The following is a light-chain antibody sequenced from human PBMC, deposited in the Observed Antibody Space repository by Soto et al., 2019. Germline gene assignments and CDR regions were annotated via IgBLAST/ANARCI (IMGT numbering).Light chain of an antibody. CDR2: KAS. J-gene: IGKJ1*01. CDR3: QQYLNRWT. CDR1: QSISTW. Sequence: DIQMTQSPSTLSASVGDRVTITCRASQSISTWLSWYQQKPGKAPKLLIYKASSLEGGVPSRFSGGASGTEFTLTISSLQPDDYATYYCQQYLNRWTFGQGTKVDIK. V-gene: IGKV1-5*03.